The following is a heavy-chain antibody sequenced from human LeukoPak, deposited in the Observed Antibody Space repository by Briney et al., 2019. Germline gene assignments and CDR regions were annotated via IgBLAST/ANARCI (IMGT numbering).Heavy chain of an antibody. CDR3: ASLDNEFWSGYYDLYFDY. CDR2: IIPILGIA. Sequence: SVKVSCKASGGTFSSYAISWVRQAPGQGLEWMGRIIPILGIANYARKFQGRVTITADKSTSTAYMELSSLRSEDTAVYYCASLDNEFWSGYYDLYFDYWGQGTLVTVSS. V-gene: IGHV1-69*04. J-gene: IGHJ4*02. CDR1: GGTFSSYA. D-gene: IGHD3-3*01.